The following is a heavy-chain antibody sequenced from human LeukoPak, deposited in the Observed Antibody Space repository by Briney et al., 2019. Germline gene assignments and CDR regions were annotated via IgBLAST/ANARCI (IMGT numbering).Heavy chain of an antibody. CDR2: IYYSGST. Sequence: SETLSLTCTVSGGSISSGDYYWSWIRQPPGKGLEWIGYIYYSGSTYYNPSLKSRVTISVDTSKNQFSLKLSSVTAADTAVYYCAREIIMVYPIWDPWGQGTLVTVSS. V-gene: IGHV4-30-4*01. CDR1: GGSISSGDYY. D-gene: IGHD2-8*01. J-gene: IGHJ5*02. CDR3: AREIIMVYPIWDP.